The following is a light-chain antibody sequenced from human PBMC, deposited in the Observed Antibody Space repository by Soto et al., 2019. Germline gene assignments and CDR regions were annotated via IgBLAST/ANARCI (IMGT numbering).Light chain of an antibody. CDR1: SSNIGAGYD. CDR2: GNS. CDR3: QSYDSSLTGPKVL. Sequence: QSDLTQPPSVSGAPGQSFTISCTGSSSNIGAGYDVHWYQQFPGTAPKLLIYGNSNRPSGVPARFSGSKSGSSASLAITGLQAEDESDYYCQSYDSSLTGPKVLFGVGTKLTVL. J-gene: IGLJ2*01. V-gene: IGLV1-40*01.